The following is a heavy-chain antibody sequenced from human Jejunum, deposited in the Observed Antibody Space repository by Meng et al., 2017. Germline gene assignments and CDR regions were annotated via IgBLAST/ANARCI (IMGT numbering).Heavy chain of an antibody. D-gene: IGHD1/OR15-1a*01. Sequence: QLQARASGAVLGRPSGTRSLTAAVPGCAVSTTDWLSGVPQPPGKGLEWIGEISRSGRANYNPSLKGRVTISLDRSMNLFSLKLDSVTAADAAVYYCARDPRTNWASRFFDNWGQGTLVTVSS. CDR3: ARDPRTNWASRFFDN. J-gene: IGHJ4*02. CDR2: ISRSGRA. V-gene: IGHV4-4*02. CDR1: GCAVSTTDW.